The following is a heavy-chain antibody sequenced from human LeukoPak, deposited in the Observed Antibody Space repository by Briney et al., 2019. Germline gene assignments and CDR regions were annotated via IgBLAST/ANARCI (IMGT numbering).Heavy chain of an antibody. Sequence: ASVKVSCKTSEYTFIAYYMHWVRQAPGQGLEWMGWINPKSGDTNYAQKFQGRVTMTRDTSISTAYMELSSLRSDDTAVYYCARWDDYCTRANCYSDYWGQGTLVTVSS. CDR2: INPKSGDT. V-gene: IGHV1-2*02. D-gene: IGHD2-2*01. CDR3: ARWDDYCTRANCYSDY. J-gene: IGHJ4*02. CDR1: EYTFIAYY.